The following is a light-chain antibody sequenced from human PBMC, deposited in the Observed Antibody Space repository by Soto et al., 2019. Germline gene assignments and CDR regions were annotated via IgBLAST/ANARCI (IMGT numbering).Light chain of an antibody. J-gene: IGKJ1*01. CDR2: GAS. CDR1: QSIRHY. Sequence: DIQMTQSPPTLFASVGGRVTITCRASQSIRHYLAWYQQMPGKAPKLLIYGASTLQSGVPSRFSGSGSGTEFTLTISSLQPDDFGTYFCQHHNSYSQTFGQGTKV. CDR3: QHHNSYSQT. V-gene: IGKV1-5*01.